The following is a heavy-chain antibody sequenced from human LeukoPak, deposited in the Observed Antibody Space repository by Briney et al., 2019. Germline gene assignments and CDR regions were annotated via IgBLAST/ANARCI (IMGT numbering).Heavy chain of an antibody. D-gene: IGHD5-18*01. Sequence: GGTLRLSCAGSGFTFRCFGMSWVRQAPGKGLGWGSAINWSGGSPLLADPGKGRFHISRDNSKDTMYPQMNSLESEGTGGVYWAKDPYSHGRGEYFDYWGQGTLVTVSS. V-gene: IGHV3-23*01. J-gene: IGHJ4*02. CDR2: INWSGGSP. CDR1: GFTFRCFG. CDR3: AKDPYSHGRGEYFDY.